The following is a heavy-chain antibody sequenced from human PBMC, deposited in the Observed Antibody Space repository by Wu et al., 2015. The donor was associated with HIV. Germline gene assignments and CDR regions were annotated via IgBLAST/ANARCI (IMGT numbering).Heavy chain of an antibody. CDR1: GDTFSNYA. Sequence: QVQLVQSGAEVKKPGSSVKVSCKASGDTFSNYAINWVRQAPGQGLEWMGWISAYNGNTNYAQKLQGRVTMTTDTSTNTAYMELRSLKSDDTAVYYCARVDDWDLNYYFDYWGQGTLVTVSS. J-gene: IGHJ4*02. V-gene: IGHV1-18*01. D-gene: IGHD3-9*01. CDR3: ARVDDWDLNYYFDY. CDR2: ISAYNGNT.